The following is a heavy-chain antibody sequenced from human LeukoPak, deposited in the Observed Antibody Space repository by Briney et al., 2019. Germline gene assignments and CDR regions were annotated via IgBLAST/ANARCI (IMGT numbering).Heavy chain of an antibody. CDR3: ATDARTGSSGF. V-gene: IGHV3-48*04. CDR2: ISFTSITT. J-gene: IGHJ4*02. CDR1: GFTFSDCN. D-gene: IGHD3-22*01. Sequence: GGSLRLSCAASGFTFSDCNMNWVRQAPGKGLEWVSYISFTSITTYYADSVKGRFTISRDNAKNSLYLQMNSLRAEDTAVYYCATDARTGSSGFWGQGTLVTVSS.